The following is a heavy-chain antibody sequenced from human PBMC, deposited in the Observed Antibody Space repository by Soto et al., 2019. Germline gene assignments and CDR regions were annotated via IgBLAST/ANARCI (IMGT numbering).Heavy chain of an antibody. CDR1: GFTFSSYS. Sequence: EVQLVESGGGLVQPGGSLRLSCAASGFTFSSYSMNWVRQAPGKGLEWVSYISSSSSTIYYADSVKGRFTISRDNAKNSLCLQMNSLRDEDTAVYYCARDRHSMVRGVISYYYGMDVWGQGTTVTVSS. D-gene: IGHD3-10*01. CDR2: ISSSSSTI. V-gene: IGHV3-48*02. J-gene: IGHJ6*02. CDR3: ARDRHSMVRGVISYYYGMDV.